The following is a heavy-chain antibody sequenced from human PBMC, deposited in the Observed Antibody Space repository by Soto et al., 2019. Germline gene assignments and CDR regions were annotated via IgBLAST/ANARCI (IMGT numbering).Heavy chain of an antibody. Sequence: PSETLSLTCAVHGGSFSDYYWSWIRQPPGKGLEWIGEINHSGRTNYNPSLKSRVTISVDTSKNQFSLKLSSMTAADTAVYYCAKSATVPAAIAYWGQGTLVTVSS. CDR2: INHSGRT. CDR1: GGSFSDYY. V-gene: IGHV4-34*01. D-gene: IGHD2-2*02. CDR3: AKSATVPAAIAY. J-gene: IGHJ4*02.